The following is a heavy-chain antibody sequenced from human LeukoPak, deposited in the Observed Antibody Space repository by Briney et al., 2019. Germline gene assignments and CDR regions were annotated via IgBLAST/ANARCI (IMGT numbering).Heavy chain of an antibody. D-gene: IGHD6-19*01. J-gene: IGHJ4*02. CDR2: IIPTLGVT. CDR1: GDTFSSYT. CDR3: TGVYSSPTLYFDY. V-gene: IGHV1-69*02. Sequence: GASVKVSCKASGDTFSSYTISWVRQAPGQGLEWMGRIIPTLGVTKYTQKFQGRVTISADKSTGTAYMELRSLRNEDTAVYYCTGVYSSPTLYFDYWGQGTLITVSS.